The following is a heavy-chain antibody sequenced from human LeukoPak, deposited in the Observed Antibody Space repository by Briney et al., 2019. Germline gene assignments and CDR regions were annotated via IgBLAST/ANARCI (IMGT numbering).Heavy chain of an antibody. CDR2: ISPNSVGT. CDR1: GFTFSGYY. Sequence: GASVKVSCKASGFTFSGYYMHWVRQAPGQGLEWMAWISPNSVGTNYVQKFQGRVTVTRDTSISTDYMEISGLTSDDTALYYCAREPSGSGGYDYWGQGTLVTVSS. D-gene: IGHD3-10*01. CDR3: AREPSGSGGYDY. J-gene: IGHJ4*02. V-gene: IGHV1-2*02.